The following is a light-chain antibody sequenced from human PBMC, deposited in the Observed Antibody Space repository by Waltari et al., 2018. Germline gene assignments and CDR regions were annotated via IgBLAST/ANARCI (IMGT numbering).Light chain of an antibody. J-gene: IGLJ2*01. V-gene: IGLV1-40*01. CDR3: LSYDRSLRGSV. Sequence: QSVLTQPPSVSGAPGQRVTISCTGSSSNIGEGYEVHWYQHPPGTAPTLLILEYTNRPHGVPDRFCAARSGTSSSLAITGLQAEDEADYYCLSYDRSLRGSVFGGGTKLTVL. CDR1: SSNIGEGYE. CDR2: EYT.